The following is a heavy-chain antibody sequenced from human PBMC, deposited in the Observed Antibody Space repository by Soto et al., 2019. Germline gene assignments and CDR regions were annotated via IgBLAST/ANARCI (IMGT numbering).Heavy chain of an antibody. V-gene: IGHV3-30*18. J-gene: IGHJ4*02. CDR1: GFTFSSYG. D-gene: IGHD4-17*01. Sequence: QLQLVESGGGVVQPGRALRLSCADSGFTFSSYGMHWVRQAPGTGLEWVAVISYDGSNKYYADSVKGRFTISRDNSKNTLYLQMNSLRAEDTAVYYCAKTGRSNDYLDYLGQGTLVTVSS. CDR2: ISYDGSNK. CDR3: AKTGRSNDYLDY.